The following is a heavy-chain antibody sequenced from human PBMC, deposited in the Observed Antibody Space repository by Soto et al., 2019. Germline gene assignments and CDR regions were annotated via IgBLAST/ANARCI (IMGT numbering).Heavy chain of an antibody. V-gene: IGHV5-51*01. D-gene: IGHD6-13*01. CDR3: ARRVSWYYFDS. J-gene: IGHJ4*02. CDR2: IFPGDPDI. Sequence: GESLKISCKGSGYSFTRYWIGWVRQMPGQGLEWMGVIFPGDPDIRYSLSFRGQVTISADKSINTVYLQWIGLKASDTAMYYCARRVSWYYFDSWGQGTPVTVSS. CDR1: GYSFTRYW.